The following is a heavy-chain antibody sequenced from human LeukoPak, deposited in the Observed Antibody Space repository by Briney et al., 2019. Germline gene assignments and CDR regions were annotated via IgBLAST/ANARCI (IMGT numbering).Heavy chain of an antibody. J-gene: IGHJ4*02. Sequence: PGGSLRLSCAVSGFTFSNYNMNWVRQAPGRGLEWVSFISSSSSYIYYADSVKGRFTISRDNSKNTLYLQMNSLRAEDTAVYYCAKDTVTTGTDHWGQGTLVTVSS. CDR3: AKDTVTTGTDH. V-gene: IGHV3-21*04. CDR2: ISSSSSYI. CDR1: GFTFSNYN. D-gene: IGHD4-17*01.